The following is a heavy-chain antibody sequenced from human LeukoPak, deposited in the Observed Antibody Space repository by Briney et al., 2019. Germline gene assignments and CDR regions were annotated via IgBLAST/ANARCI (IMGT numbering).Heavy chain of an antibody. D-gene: IGHD5-24*01. Sequence: GGSLRLSCAASGFTFSSYAMSWVRQAPGKGLEWVAVISYDGSNKHYSGSVKGRFTISRDNSKKTLYLQMNSLRPEDTAVYYCVKDQRSEWLQLGGFDCWGQGTLATVSS. CDR1: GFTFSSYA. CDR3: VKDQRSEWLQLGGFDC. V-gene: IGHV3-30*18. J-gene: IGHJ4*02. CDR2: ISYDGSNK.